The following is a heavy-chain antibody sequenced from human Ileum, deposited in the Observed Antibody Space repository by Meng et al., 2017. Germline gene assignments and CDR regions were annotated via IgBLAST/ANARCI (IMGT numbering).Heavy chain of an antibody. D-gene: IGHD4-17*01. V-gene: IGHV4-4*07. Sequence: GQLPEPGPGLVKPLEAPSLPRTVSGGSISSYYWSWIRQPAGKGLEWIGRIYTSGSTNYNPSLKSRVTMSVDTSKNQFSLKLSSVTAADTAVYYCARDVVPTVTYYYNWFDPWGQGTLVTVSS. CDR3: ARDVVPTVTYYYNWFDP. CDR2: IYTSGST. CDR1: GGSISSYY. J-gene: IGHJ5*02.